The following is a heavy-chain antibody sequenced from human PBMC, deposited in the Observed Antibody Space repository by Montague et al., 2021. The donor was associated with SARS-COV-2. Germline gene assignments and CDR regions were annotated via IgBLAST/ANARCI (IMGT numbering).Heavy chain of an antibody. V-gene: IGHV3-33*08. Sequence: SLRLSCAASGFSFNNFGIHWVRQAPGKGLEWVAVIWYDGSNKYYADSVKGRFTISRDNSKNTLYLQMNSLRAEDTAVYYCARDDYDILTGYYSNDYWGQGTLVTVSS. J-gene: IGHJ4*02. CDR3: ARDDYDILTGYYSNDY. CDR1: GFSFNNFG. CDR2: IWYDGSNK. D-gene: IGHD3-9*01.